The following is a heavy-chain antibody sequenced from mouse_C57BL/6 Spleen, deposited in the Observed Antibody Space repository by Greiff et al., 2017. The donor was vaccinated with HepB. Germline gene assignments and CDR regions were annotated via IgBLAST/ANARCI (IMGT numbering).Heavy chain of an antibody. V-gene: IGHV1-69*01. CDR3: ARSGSNYVYYFDY. CDR1: GYTFTSYW. D-gene: IGHD2-5*01. CDR2: IDPSDSYT. Sequence: VQLQQPGAELVMPGASVKLSCKASGYTFTSYWMHWVKQRPGQGLEWIGEIDPSDSYTNYNQKFKGKSTLTVDKSSSTAYMQLSSLTSEDSAVYYCARSGSNYVYYFDYWGQGTTLTVSS. J-gene: IGHJ2*01.